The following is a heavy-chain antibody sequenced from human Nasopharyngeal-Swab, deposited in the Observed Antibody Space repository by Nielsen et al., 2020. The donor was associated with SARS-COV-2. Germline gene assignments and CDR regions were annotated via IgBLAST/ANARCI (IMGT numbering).Heavy chain of an antibody. J-gene: IGHJ3*02. Sequence: SETLSLTCTVSGGSISSGGYYWSWIRQHPGKGLEWIGYIYYSGSTNYNPSLKSRVTISVDTSENQFSLKLSSVTAADTAVYYCARGRLRRYYDYLWGSYRSDAFDIWGQGTMVTVSS. CDR3: ARGRLRRYYDYLWGSYRSDAFDI. CDR2: IYYSGST. V-gene: IGHV4-31*03. D-gene: IGHD3-16*02. CDR1: GGSISSGGYY.